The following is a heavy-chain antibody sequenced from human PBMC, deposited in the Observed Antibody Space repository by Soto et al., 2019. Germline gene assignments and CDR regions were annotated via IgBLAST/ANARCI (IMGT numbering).Heavy chain of an antibody. CDR1: GFTFSSYG. CDR2: IWYDGSNK. CDR3: ARDLWIHHSWYFDL. Sequence: QVQLVESGGGVVQPGRSLRLSCAASGFTFSSYGMHWVRQAPGKGLEWVAVIWYDGSNKYYADSVKGRFTISRDNSKNTLYLQMNSLRAEDTAVYYCARDLWIHHSWYFDLWGRGTLVTVSS. V-gene: IGHV3-33*01. J-gene: IGHJ2*01. D-gene: IGHD5-18*01.